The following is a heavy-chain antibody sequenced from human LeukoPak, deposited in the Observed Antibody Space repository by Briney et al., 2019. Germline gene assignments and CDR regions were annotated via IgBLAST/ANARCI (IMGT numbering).Heavy chain of an antibody. CDR1: GGSISSYY. CDR3: ARHGTLRSLDWFDP. J-gene: IGHJ5*02. D-gene: IGHD3-3*01. V-gene: IGHV4-59*08. Sequence: LETQAVTCIVAGGSISSYYWRWIRQPPGKGQEWIGYIYYSGSTSYNPSLKSRVTISVDTSMNQFSLKLSSVTAADTAVYYCARHGTLRSLDWFDPWGQGTLVIVSS. CDR2: IYYSGST.